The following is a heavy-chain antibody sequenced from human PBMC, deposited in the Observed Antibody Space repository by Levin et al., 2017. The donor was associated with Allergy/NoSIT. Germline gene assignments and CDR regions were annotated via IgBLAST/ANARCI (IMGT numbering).Heavy chain of an antibody. CDR3: ARHHDSSGYTAGFDY. CDR1: CGSIRSSSYY. CDR2: IYYSEST. V-gene: IGHV4-39*01. D-gene: IGHD3-22*01. Sequence: SQTLSLTCTVSCGSIRSSSYYWVWIRQSPGKGLEWIGSIYYSESTYYNPSLKTRVTISVDTSKNQFSLKLRSVTAADTAVYYCARHHDSSGYTAGFDYWGQGTLVTVSS. J-gene: IGHJ4*02.